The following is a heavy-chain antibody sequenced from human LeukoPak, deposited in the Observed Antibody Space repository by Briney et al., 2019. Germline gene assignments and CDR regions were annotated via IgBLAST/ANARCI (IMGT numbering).Heavy chain of an antibody. CDR2: INPNSGGT. Sequence: ASVKVSCKASGYTFAGYYMHWVRQAPGQGLEWMGWINPNSGGTNYAQKFQGRVTITADKSTSTAYMELSSLRSEDTAVYYCARDEEYCSSTSCYGGFDYWGQGTLVTVSS. D-gene: IGHD2-2*01. J-gene: IGHJ4*02. CDR1: GYTFAGYY. CDR3: ARDEEYCSSTSCYGGFDY. V-gene: IGHV1-2*02.